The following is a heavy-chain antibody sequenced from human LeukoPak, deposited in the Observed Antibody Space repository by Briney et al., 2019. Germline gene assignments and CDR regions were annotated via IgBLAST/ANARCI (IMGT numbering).Heavy chain of an antibody. J-gene: IGHJ6*02. Sequence: SETLSLTCTVSGGSISSYYWSWIRQPAGKGLEWIGRIYTSGSTNYNPSLKSRVTMSVDTSKNQFSLKLSSVTAADTAVYYCARVGIGATIPHDYYGIDVWGQGTTVTVSS. CDR2: IYTSGST. CDR3: ARVGIGATIPHDYYGIDV. V-gene: IGHV4-4*07. CDR1: GGSISSYY. D-gene: IGHD5-12*01.